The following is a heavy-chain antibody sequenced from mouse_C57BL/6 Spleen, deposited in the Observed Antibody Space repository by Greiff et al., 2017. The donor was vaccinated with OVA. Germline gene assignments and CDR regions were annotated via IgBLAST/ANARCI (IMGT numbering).Heavy chain of an antibody. CDR2: ISSGGDYI. Sequence: EVKVEESGEGLVKPGGSLKLSCAASGFTFSSYAMSWVRQTPEKRLEWVAYISSGGDYIYYADTVKGRFTISRDNARNTLYLQMSSLKSEDTAMYYCTRVGGGFDYWGQGTTLTVSS. CDR1: GFTFSSYA. CDR3: TRVGGGFDY. J-gene: IGHJ2*01. V-gene: IGHV5-9-1*02.